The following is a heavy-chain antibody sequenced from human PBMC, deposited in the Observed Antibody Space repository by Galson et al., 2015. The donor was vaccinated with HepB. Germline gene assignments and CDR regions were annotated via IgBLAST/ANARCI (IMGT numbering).Heavy chain of an antibody. J-gene: IGHJ3*02. CDR3: ATSGYSSSWYEADAFDI. CDR2: FDPEDGET. CDR1: GYTLTELS. V-gene: IGHV1-24*01. Sequence: SVKVSCKVSGYTLTELSMHWVRQAPGKGLEWMGGFDPEDGETIYAQKFQGRVTMTEDTSTDTAYMELSSLRSEDTAVYYCATSGYSSSWYEADAFDIWGQGTMVTVSS. D-gene: IGHD6-13*01.